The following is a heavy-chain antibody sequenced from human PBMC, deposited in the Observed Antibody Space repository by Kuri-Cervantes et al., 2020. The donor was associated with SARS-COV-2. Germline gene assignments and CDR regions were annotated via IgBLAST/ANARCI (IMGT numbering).Heavy chain of an antibody. CDR3: AGDERDYDFWSGYYKDENWYFDL. CDR1: GFTFSSYS. Sequence: GGSLRLSCAASGFTFSSYSMNWVRQAPGKGLEWVSSISSSSSYIYYADSVKGRFTISRDNAKNSLYLQMNSLRAEDTAVYYCAGDERDYDFWSGYYKDENWYFDLWGRGTLVTVSS. CDR2: ISSSSSYI. J-gene: IGHJ2*01. V-gene: IGHV3-21*01. D-gene: IGHD3-3*01.